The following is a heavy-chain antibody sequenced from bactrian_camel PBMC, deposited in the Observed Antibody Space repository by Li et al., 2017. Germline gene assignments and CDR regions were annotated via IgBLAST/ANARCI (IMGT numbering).Heavy chain of an antibody. CDR1: GFTSNSCG. D-gene: IGHD2*01. Sequence: HVQLVESGGCSVQAGGSLRLSCTAPGFTSNSCGMDRYRQAPGKEREFIAESDARGPVYDWYADSVKGRFTVSRGAAKNSAYLEMSSLKREDTAMYICGTYAGDCEIGSWTYRDYWGQGTQVTVS. CDR3: GTYAGDCEIGSWTYRDY. J-gene: IGHJ4*01. CDR2: SDARGPV. V-gene: IGHV3S55*01.